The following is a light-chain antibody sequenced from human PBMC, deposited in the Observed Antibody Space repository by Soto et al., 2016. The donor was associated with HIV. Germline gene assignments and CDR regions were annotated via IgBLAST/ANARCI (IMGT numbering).Light chain of an antibody. CDR2: DDS. CDR1: NIGTKS. Sequence: SFVVTQPPSMSVAPGKTADITCGGDNIGTKSVHWYQRKPGQAPLLVVYDDSDRPSGIPERFSASKSGNTATLTIKRVEAGDEADYYCQVWDNSGDHKCVFGGGTEVTV. CDR3: QVWDNSGDHKCV. V-gene: IGLV3-21*03. J-gene: IGLJ1*01.